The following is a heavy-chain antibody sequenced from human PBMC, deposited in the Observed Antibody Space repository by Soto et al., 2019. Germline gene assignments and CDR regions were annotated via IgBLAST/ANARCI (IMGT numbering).Heavy chain of an antibody. J-gene: IGHJ6*02. Sequence: QVQLVLSGAEVKKPGASVTVSCKASGYTFSYYYIHWVRQAHGQGLEWMGIINPHGGSKTYEQKVQGRVTMTRDTSTSTVHRELSSLTSEDTALYYCARDGWFSSLRIPFGLDVWGQGTTVTVSS. D-gene: IGHD3-3*01. CDR1: GYTFSYYY. V-gene: IGHV1-46*01. CDR3: ARDGWFSSLRIPFGLDV. CDR2: INPHGGSK.